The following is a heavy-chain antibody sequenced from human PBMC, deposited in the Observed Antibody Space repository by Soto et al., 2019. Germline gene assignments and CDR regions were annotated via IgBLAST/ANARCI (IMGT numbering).Heavy chain of an antibody. CDR2: VSYDGIDE. V-gene: IGHV3-30*03. J-gene: IGHJ6*02. Sequence: QPVGSLRLSCAASGFTFTSFGIHWVRQAPGKGLEWVAVVSYDGIDENYADSVKGRFSISRDNSKNTVYLQMNSLRGEDTAVYYCAREYYYTMDVWGQGTMVTVSS. CDR1: GFTFTSFG. CDR3: AREYYYTMDV.